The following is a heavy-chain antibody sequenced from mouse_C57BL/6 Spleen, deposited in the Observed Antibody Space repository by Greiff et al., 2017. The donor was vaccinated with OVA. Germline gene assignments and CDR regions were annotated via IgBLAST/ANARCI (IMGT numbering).Heavy chain of an antibody. D-gene: IGHD3-3*01. CDR2: INPYNGGT. V-gene: IGHV1-19*01. CDR3: ASWDRFAY. J-gene: IGHJ3*01. CDR1: GYTFTDYY. Sequence: EVHLVESGPVLVKPGASVKMSCKASGYTFTDYYMNWVKQSHGKSLEWIGVINPYNGGTSYNQKFKGKATLTVDKSSSTAYMELNSLTSEDSAVYYCASWDRFAYWGQGTLVTVSA.